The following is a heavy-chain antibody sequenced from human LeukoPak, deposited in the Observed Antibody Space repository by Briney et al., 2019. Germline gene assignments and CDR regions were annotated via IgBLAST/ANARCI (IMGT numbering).Heavy chain of an antibody. CDR2: IFYSGRT. Sequence: SETLSLTCTVSGGSISSYYWSWIRQTPGKGLEWIGNIFYSGRTNYNPSLKSRVTISVDTSKNQFSLKLTSVTAADTAVYYCARRDWYFDLWGRGILVTVSS. CDR1: GGSISSYY. CDR3: ARRDWYFDL. V-gene: IGHV4-59*08. J-gene: IGHJ2*01.